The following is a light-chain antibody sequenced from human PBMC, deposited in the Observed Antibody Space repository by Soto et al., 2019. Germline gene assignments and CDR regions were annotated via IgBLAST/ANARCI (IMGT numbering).Light chain of an antibody. CDR3: QQDGSSPPIT. V-gene: IGKV3-20*01. J-gene: IGKJ5*01. CDR1: QSVSSSY. CDR2: GAS. Sequence: EIVLTQSPGTLSLSPGERATLSCRASQSVSSSYLAWYQQKPGQAPRLLIYGASSRATGIPDRFSGSGSWTDFTLTISRPEPDYLAVYYCQQDGSSPPITFGQGTRLEIK.